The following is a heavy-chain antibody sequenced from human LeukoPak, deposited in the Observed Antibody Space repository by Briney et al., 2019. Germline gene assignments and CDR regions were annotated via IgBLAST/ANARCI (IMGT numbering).Heavy chain of an antibody. CDR2: ISGSGGST. D-gene: IGHD3-22*01. J-gene: IGHJ3*02. CDR3: AKDHPNYYDSSGYYDAFDI. V-gene: IGHV3-23*01. CDR1: GFTVSSNY. Sequence: PGGSLRLSCAASGFTVSSNYMSWVRQAPGKGLEWVSAISGSGGSTYYADSVKGRFTISRDNSKNTLYLQMNSLRAEDTAVYYCAKDHPNYYDSSGYYDAFDIWGQGTMVTVSS.